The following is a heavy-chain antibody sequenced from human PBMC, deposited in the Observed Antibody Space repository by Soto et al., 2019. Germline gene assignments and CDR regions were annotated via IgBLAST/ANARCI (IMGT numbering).Heavy chain of an antibody. CDR3: ARRNIAENCFAP. J-gene: IGHJ5*02. CDR1: GASFSANC. D-gene: IGHD6-13*01. CDR2: IYYSGST. Sequence: SETLSHTCTVFGASFSANCGAWIRQPTRKGPEWIGYIYYSGSTNYNPSLKSRVTISVDTSKNQFSLKLSSVTAADTAVYYCARRNIAENCFAPWGQGTLVTVFS. V-gene: IGHV4-59*08.